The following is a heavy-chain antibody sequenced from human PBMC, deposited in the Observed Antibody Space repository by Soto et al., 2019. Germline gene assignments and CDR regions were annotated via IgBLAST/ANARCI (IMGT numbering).Heavy chain of an antibody. CDR3: ARVPRAASAYYYYGMDV. CDR2: VIPIFGTA. CDR1: RGTFSSYA. V-gene: IGHV1-69*01. Sequence: QVQLVQSGAEVKKPGSSVKVSCKASRGTFSSYAISWVRQAPGQGLEWMGGVIPIFGTANYAQKFQGRVTSTADESTSTAYMELRSLRSEDTAVYYCARVPRAASAYYYYGMDVWGQGTTVTVSS. D-gene: IGHD2-15*01. J-gene: IGHJ6*02.